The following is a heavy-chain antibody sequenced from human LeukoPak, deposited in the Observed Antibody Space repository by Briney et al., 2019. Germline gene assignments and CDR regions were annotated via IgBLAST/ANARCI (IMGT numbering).Heavy chain of an antibody. CDR3: ARGGGVDILTGFQY. Sequence: ASVKVSCKASGYTFISFYMHWVRQAPGQGLEWMGIINPSGGNTNYAQKFQGRVTMTRDTSTSTAYMELSSLRSEDTAVYYCARGGGVDILTGFQYWGQGTLVTVSS. D-gene: IGHD3-9*01. CDR2: INPSGGNT. J-gene: IGHJ4*02. V-gene: IGHV1-46*01. CDR1: GYTFISFY.